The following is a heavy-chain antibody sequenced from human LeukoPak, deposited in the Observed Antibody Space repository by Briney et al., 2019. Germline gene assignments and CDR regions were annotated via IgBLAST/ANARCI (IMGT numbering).Heavy chain of an antibody. CDR3: AKNTYQLLYAALNY. J-gene: IGHJ4*02. Sequence: PGGSLRLSCAASGFTFSGYAMSWVRQAPGKGLEWVSAISGSGGSTHYADSVKGRFTISRDNSKNTLYLQMNGLRAEDTAVYYCAKNTYQLLYAALNYWGQGTLVTVSS. CDR1: GFTFSGYA. CDR2: ISGSGGST. D-gene: IGHD2-2*02. V-gene: IGHV3-23*01.